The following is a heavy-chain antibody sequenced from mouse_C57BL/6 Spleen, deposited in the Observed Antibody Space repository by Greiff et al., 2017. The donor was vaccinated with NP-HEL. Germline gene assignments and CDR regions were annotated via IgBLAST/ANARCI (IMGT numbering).Heavy chain of an antibody. CDR2: IDPSDSYT. Sequence: QVQLQQPGAELVMPGASVKLSCKASGYTFTSYWMHWVKQRPGQGLEWIGEIDPSDSYTNYNQTFKGKSTLTVDKSSSTAYMQLSSLTSEDSAVYYCARYYDYDLYYAMDYWGQGTSVTVSS. CDR1: GYTFTSYW. CDR3: ARYYDYDLYYAMDY. D-gene: IGHD2-4*01. V-gene: IGHV1-69*01. J-gene: IGHJ4*01.